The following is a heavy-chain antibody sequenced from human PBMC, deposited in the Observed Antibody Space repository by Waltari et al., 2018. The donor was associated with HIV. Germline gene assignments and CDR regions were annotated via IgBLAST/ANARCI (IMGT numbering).Heavy chain of an antibody. CDR2: MNPNSGNT. J-gene: IGHJ4*02. CDR3: ARGPYYDSSSYYFDYFDY. V-gene: IGHV1-8*01. D-gene: IGHD3-22*01. Sequence: QVQLVQSGAEVKKPGASVKVSCKASGYTFTSYDINWVRQATGQGLEWMGWMNPNSGNTGYAQKFQGRVTMTRNTSISTAYMELSSLRSEDTAVYYCARGPYYDSSSYYFDYFDYWGQGTLVTVSS. CDR1: GYTFTSYD.